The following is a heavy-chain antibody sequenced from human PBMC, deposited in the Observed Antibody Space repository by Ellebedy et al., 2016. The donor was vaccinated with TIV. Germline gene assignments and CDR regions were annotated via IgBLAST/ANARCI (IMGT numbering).Heavy chain of an antibody. CDR3: ARVYGGNPRGAFDI. Sequence: PGGSLRLSCAAFGFNFSTYAMTWVRQAPGKGLEWVALISYDGSKNYYADSVKGRFTISRDNAENTAYLHMNSLRDEDTAVYYCARVYGGNPRGAFDIWGQGTMVTVSS. CDR2: ISYDGSKN. CDR1: GFNFSTYA. J-gene: IGHJ3*02. V-gene: IGHV3-30-3*01. D-gene: IGHD4-23*01.